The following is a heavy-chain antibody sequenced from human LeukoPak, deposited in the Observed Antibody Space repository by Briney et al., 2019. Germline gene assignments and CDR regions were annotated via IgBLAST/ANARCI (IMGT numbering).Heavy chain of an antibody. Sequence: PGGSLRLSCAASGFTFSSYWMSWVRQAPGKGLEWVSYISPSGTVIYYGDSVKGRFTISRDNAKKSLYLQMNSLRAEDTAVYYCARDYNCWGQGTLVTVSP. CDR2: ISPSGTVI. CDR3: ARDYNC. J-gene: IGHJ4*02. V-gene: IGHV3-48*04. CDR1: GFTFSSYW. D-gene: IGHD3-10*01.